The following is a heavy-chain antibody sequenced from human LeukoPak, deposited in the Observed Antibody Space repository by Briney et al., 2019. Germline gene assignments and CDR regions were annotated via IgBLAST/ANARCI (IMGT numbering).Heavy chain of an antibody. CDR3: ARVNQYSGSSRELDY. J-gene: IGHJ4*02. CDR1: GYTFTSYA. CDR2: INAGNGNT. Sequence: ASVKVSCKASGYTFTSYAMHCVRQAPGQRLEWMGWINAGNGNTKYSQKFQGRVTITRDTSASTAYVELSSLRSEDTAVYYCARVNQYSGSSRELDYWGQGTLVTVSS. D-gene: IGHD1-26*01. V-gene: IGHV1-3*01.